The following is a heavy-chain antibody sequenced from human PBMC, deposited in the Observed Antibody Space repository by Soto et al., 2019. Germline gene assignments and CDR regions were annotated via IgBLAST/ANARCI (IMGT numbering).Heavy chain of an antibody. J-gene: IGHJ5*02. CDR3: ATRPPQIVVTLLPFPS. CDR2: IYHSGST. Sequence: SETLSLTCTVSGGSISSGDYYWSWIRQPPGKGLEWIGYIYHSGSTYYKPSLKSRVTISVDKPNNQFSLKLSSMTGADSAVYYCATRPPQIVVTLLPFPSWGQGTPVTVSS. D-gene: IGHD2-15*01. V-gene: IGHV4-30-4*01. CDR1: GGSISSGDYY.